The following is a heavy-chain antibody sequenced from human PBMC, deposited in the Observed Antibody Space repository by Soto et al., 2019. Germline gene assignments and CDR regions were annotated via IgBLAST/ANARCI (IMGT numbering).Heavy chain of an antibody. V-gene: IGHV3-30*18. CDR3: AKDVVVGATTGLGDYYYYYGMDV. CDR1: GFSFGDHW. Sequence: GGSLRLSCVVSGFSFGDHWMHWVRQAPGKRLEWVAVISYDGSNKYYADSVKGRFTISRDNSKNTLYLQMNSLRAEDTAVYYCAKDVVVGATTGLGDYYYYYGMDVWGQGTTVTVSS. CDR2: ISYDGSNK. J-gene: IGHJ6*02. D-gene: IGHD1-26*01.